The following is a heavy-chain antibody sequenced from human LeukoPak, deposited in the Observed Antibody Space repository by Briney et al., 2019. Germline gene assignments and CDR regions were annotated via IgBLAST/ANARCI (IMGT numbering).Heavy chain of an antibody. V-gene: IGHV3-33*01. CDR1: RFTYSNYG. CDR2: IWYDGSNK. Sequence: RGSLRLSCAASRFTYSNYGMHWVRPAPGKGLAWVAVIWYDGSNKYYADAVKGRFTITRDNYKNTLFLQKNSLRAEDTAVYYCARDGYLVDDYAFDIWGQGTMVTVSS. CDR3: ARDGYLVDDYAFDI. J-gene: IGHJ3*02. D-gene: IGHD2-15*01.